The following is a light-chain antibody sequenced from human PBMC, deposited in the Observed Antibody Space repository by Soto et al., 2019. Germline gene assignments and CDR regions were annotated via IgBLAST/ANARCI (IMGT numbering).Light chain of an antibody. Sequence: QSVLTQPASVSGSPGQSITISCTGTSSDVGGSDYVSWYQHHPDKAPKLIISDVSNRPSGVSYRFSGSKSGNTASLTISGLQAQDEAIYYCSSHTNTSSYVFGTGTKVTVL. CDR3: SSHTNTSSYV. CDR1: SSDVGGSDY. CDR2: DVS. V-gene: IGLV2-14*03. J-gene: IGLJ1*01.